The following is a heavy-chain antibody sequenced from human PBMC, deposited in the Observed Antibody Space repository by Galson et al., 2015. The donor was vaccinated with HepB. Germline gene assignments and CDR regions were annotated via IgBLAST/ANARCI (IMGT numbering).Heavy chain of an antibody. D-gene: IGHD6-13*01. V-gene: IGHV1-8*01. CDR2: MNPNSGNT. Sequence: SVKVSCKASGYTFTSYDINWVRQATGQGLEWMGWMNPNSGNTGYAQKFQGRVTMTRNTSISTAYMELSSLRSEDTAVYYCARVGDSSGWYITRDAFDIWGQGTMVTVSS. CDR1: GYTFTSYD. CDR3: ARVGDSSGWYITRDAFDI. J-gene: IGHJ3*02.